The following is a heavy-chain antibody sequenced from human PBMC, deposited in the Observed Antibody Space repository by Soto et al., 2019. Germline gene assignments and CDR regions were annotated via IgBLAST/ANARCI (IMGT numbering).Heavy chain of an antibody. Sequence: EVQLLESGGGLVQPGGSLRLSCAAPGSPFSSNARTWARKAPGKGLEWVSAISGSGGSTYYADSVKGRFTISRDNSKNTLYLQMNSLRAEDTAVYYCAKEGGYCSSTSCYGRVYYWGQGTLVTVSS. V-gene: IGHV3-23*01. D-gene: IGHD2-2*03. J-gene: IGHJ4*02. CDR1: GSPFSSNA. CDR3: AKEGGYCSSTSCYGRVYY. CDR2: ISGSGGST.